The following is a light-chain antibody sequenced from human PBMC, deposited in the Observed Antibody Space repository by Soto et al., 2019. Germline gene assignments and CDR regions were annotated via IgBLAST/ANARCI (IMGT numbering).Light chain of an antibody. CDR3: QQYGTSPRT. Sequence: EIVLTQSPGTPSLSPGERATLSCRASQSVRSSYLAWYQQKLGQAPSLLIYGVSNRATGIPDRFSGSGSGTDFTITISRLEYEEFAGYYGQQYGTSPRTFGQGTKVEIK. V-gene: IGKV3-20*01. J-gene: IGKJ1*01. CDR1: QSVRSSY. CDR2: GVS.